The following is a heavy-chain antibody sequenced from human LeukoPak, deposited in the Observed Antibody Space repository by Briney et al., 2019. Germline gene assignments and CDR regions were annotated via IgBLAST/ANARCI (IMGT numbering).Heavy chain of an antibody. CDR2: IYYSGST. D-gene: IGHD3-10*01. V-gene: IGHV4-39*07. CDR1: GGSISSSSYY. J-gene: IGHJ4*02. CDR3: ARVTMVRGGDYFDY. Sequence: SDTLSLTCTVSGGSISSSSYYWGWIRQPPGKGLEWIGSIYYSGSTYYNPSLKSRVTISVDTSKNQFSLKLSSVTAADTAVYYCARVTMVRGGDYFDYWGQGTLVTVSS.